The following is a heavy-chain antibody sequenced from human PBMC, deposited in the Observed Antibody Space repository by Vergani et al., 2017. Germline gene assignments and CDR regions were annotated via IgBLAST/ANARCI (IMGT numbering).Heavy chain of an antibody. CDR3: AKAKVIGAVVGSWDAFDI. V-gene: IGHV3-21*01. Sequence: EVQLVESGGGLVKPGGSLRLSCAASGFTFSSYSMNWVRQAPGKGLEWVSSISSSSSYIYYADSVKGRFTISRDNAKNSLYLQMNSLRAEDTAVYYCAKAKVIGAVVGSWDAFDIWGQGTMVTVSS. D-gene: IGHD2-15*01. J-gene: IGHJ3*02. CDR2: ISSSSSYI. CDR1: GFTFSSYS.